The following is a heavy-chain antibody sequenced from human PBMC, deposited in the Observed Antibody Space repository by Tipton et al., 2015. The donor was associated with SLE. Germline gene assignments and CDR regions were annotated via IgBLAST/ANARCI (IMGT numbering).Heavy chain of an antibody. D-gene: IGHD3-16*01. J-gene: IGHJ4*02. CDR1: GYSFSDYW. CDR3: AGHEEKIGAPFAS. CDR2: IYPGDSDT. V-gene: IGHV5-51*01. Sequence: QLVQSGAEAKKAGESLMISCKGSGYSFSDYWIGWVRQMPGKGLQWMGIIYPGDSDTIYSPSFQGQVTMSADKSINTAYLQWSGLQTSDAATYYCAGHEEKIGAPFASWGQGPPVTVSS.